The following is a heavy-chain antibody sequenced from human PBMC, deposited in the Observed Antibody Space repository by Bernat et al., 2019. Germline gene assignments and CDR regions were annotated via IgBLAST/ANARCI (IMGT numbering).Heavy chain of an antibody. CDR1: GFTFSSYA. V-gene: IGHV3-23*04. CDR3: AKASGAPRYCSGGSCYAFYYYYGMDV. D-gene: IGHD2-15*01. J-gene: IGHJ6*02. Sequence: EVQLVESGGGLVQPGGSLKLSCAASGFTFSSYAMSWVRQAPGKGLEWVSAISGSGGSTYYADSVKGRFTISRDNSKNTLYLQMNSLRAEDTAVYYCAKASGAPRYCSGGSCYAFYYYYGMDVWGQGTTVTVSS. CDR2: ISGSGGST.